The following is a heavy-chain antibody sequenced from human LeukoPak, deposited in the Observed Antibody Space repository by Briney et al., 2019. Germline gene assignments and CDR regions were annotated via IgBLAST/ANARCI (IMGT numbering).Heavy chain of an antibody. CDR1: GFSFSSYT. Sequence: GGSLRLSCAASGFSFSSYTMNWVRQAPGKGLEWVAVIWYDGSNKYYADSVKGRFTISRDNSKNTLYLEMNTLRAEDTAVYYCARDPDCSRNSCYEWHYYGMDVWGQGTTVSVSS. CDR3: ARDPDCSRNSCYEWHYYGMDV. CDR2: IWYDGSNK. D-gene: IGHD2-2*01. V-gene: IGHV3-33*08. J-gene: IGHJ6*02.